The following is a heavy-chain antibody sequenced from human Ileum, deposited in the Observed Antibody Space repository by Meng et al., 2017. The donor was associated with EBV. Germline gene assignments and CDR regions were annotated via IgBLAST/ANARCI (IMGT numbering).Heavy chain of an antibody. V-gene: IGHV4-30-4*01. CDR1: GGSISSSNYY. CDR3: ARGQKGYFDL. CDR2: IYNSGST. Sequence: QVHLQESGPRLVKPSQTLSLTCTVSGGSISSSNYYWSWIRQPPGKGLEWSGHIYNSGSTYYNPSLKSRITISVDTSKNQFSLKLSSVTAADTAVYYCARGQKGYFDLWGRGTLVTVSS. J-gene: IGHJ2*01.